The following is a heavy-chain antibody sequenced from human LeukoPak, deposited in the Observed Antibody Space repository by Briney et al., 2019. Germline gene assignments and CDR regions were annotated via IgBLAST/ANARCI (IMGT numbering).Heavy chain of an antibody. J-gene: IGHJ4*02. Sequence: ASVKVSCKTSGYTFIDYGIQWVRQAPGQRLEWMGWINTGSGNTKYSQKLQGRLTITRDTSASTAYMEVSSLRSEDTAVYFCARESYTSRPHFDYWGQGTLVTVPS. D-gene: IGHD6-6*01. CDR3: ARESYTSRPHFDY. CDR1: GYTFIDYG. CDR2: INTGSGNT. V-gene: IGHV1-3*04.